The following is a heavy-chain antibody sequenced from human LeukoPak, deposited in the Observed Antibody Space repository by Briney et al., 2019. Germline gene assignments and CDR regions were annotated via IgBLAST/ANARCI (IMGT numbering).Heavy chain of an antibody. CDR3: ARESWGTGTIRY. Sequence: SVRVSSKPSGGTFSSYAISWVRQAPGQGLEWMGGIIPIFGTANYAQKFQGRVTITADESTSTAYMELSSLRSEDTAVYYCARESWGTGTIRYGGQGTLVTVSS. J-gene: IGHJ4*02. CDR2: IIPIFGTA. D-gene: IGHD1-1*01. V-gene: IGHV1-69*01. CDR1: GGTFSSYA.